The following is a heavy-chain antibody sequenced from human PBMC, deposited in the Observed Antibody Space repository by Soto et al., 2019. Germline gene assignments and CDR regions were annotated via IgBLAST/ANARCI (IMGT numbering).Heavy chain of an antibody. CDR3: ASTAKLGLDFWSGYYSGMDV. Sequence: PSETLSLTCYVSGGSVSSFCWTWIRQSPGKGLESIAYVCSSGSTNYNPSLESRVAISLDTSKNQFSLRLTSVTAADTAVYFCASTAKLGLDFWSGYYSGMDVWGQGTTVTVSS. CDR2: VCSSGST. J-gene: IGHJ6*02. CDR1: GGSVSSFC. V-gene: IGHV4-59*02. D-gene: IGHD3-3*01.